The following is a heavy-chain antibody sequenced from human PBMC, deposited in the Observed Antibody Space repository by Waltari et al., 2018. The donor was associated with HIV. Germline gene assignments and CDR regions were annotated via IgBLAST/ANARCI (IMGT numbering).Heavy chain of an antibody. CDR3: ARMYDSSGHDAFDI. D-gene: IGHD3-22*01. V-gene: IGHV1-2*02. J-gene: IGHJ3*02. CDR2: INPNSGGT. CDR1: GYTFTGYY. Sequence: QVQLVQSGAEVKKPGASVKVSCQASGYTFTGYYRTWVRQAPGQGLEWMGWINPNSGGTNYAQKFQGRVTMTRDTSISTAYMELSRLRSDDTAVYYCARMYDSSGHDAFDIWGQGTMVTVSS.